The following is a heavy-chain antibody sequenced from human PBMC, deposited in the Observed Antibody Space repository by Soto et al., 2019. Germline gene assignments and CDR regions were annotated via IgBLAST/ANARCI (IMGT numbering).Heavy chain of an antibody. CDR3: ARLSGNSEYYYYGMDV. CDR1: GGSISSGGYY. J-gene: IGHJ6*02. D-gene: IGHD3-3*01. CDR2: IYYSGST. V-gene: IGHV4-31*03. Sequence: SETLSLTCTVSGGSISSGGYYWSWIRQHPGKGLEWIGYIYYSGSTYYNPSLKSRVTISVDTSKNQFSLKLSSVTAADTAVYYSARLSGNSEYYYYGMDVWGQGTTVTVSS.